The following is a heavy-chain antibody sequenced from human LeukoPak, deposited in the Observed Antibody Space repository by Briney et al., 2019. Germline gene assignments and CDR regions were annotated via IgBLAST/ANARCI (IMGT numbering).Heavy chain of an antibody. CDR2: ISAYNGNT. J-gene: IGHJ5*02. CDR3: ARDADPASRWFDP. V-gene: IGHV1-18*01. CDR1: SYTFTSYG. Sequence: GASVKVSCKASSYTFTSYGISRVRQAPGQGLEWMGWISAYNGNTNYAQKLQGRVTMTTDTSTSTAYMELRSLRSDDTAVYYCARDADPASRWFDPWGQGTLVTVSS.